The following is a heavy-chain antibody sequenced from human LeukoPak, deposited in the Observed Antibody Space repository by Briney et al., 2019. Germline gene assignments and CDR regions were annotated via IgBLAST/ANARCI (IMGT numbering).Heavy chain of an antibody. Sequence: GGSLRLSCAASGFTFSTYWMHWVRQAPGKGLVWISRIKTDGSIISYADSVRDRFTISRDNAKNTLYLQMNSPRVEDTAVYYCARVATGSYHFDYWGQGTLVTVSS. CDR1: GFTFSTYW. V-gene: IGHV3-74*01. D-gene: IGHD1-26*01. CDR2: IKTDGSII. J-gene: IGHJ4*02. CDR3: ARVATGSYHFDY.